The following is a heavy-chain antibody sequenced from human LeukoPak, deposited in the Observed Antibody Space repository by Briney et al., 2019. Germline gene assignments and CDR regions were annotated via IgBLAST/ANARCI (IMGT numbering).Heavy chain of an antibody. CDR1: GFTFTSYA. D-gene: IGHD4-17*01. CDR3: AKAPHDGDYEGYFDY. Sequence: PGGSLRLSCAASGFTFTSYAMSWVRQAPGKGLEWVSAISGSGGSTYYAASVKGRFTISRDNSKNTLYLQMNSLRAEDTAVYYCAKAPHDGDYEGYFDYWGQGTLVTVSS. CDR2: ISGSGGST. V-gene: IGHV3-23*01. J-gene: IGHJ4*02.